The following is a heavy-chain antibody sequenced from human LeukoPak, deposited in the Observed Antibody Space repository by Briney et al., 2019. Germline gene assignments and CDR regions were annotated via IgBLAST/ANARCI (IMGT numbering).Heavy chain of an antibody. J-gene: IGHJ5*02. CDR1: GFSFSGYA. V-gene: IGHV3-23*01. D-gene: IGHD1-26*01. CDR2: ISGSGGHT. CDR3: AKSGSYERCCDP. Sequence: GGSLRLSCAASGFSFSGYAISWLRQAPGKGLEWVSGISGSGGHTHYADSVKGRFTIPRDNSKKTLYLEVFSLRADDTAVYCCAKSGSYERCCDPWGQGTLVTVPS.